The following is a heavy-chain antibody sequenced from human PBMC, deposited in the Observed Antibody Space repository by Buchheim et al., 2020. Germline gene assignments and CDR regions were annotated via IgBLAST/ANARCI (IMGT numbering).Heavy chain of an antibody. V-gene: IGHV4-30-4*01. CDR1: GGSISSGDYY. CDR2: IYYSGST. Sequence: QVQLQESGPGLVKPSQTLSLTCTVSGGSISSGDYYWSWIRQPPGKGLEWIGYIYYSGSTYYNPSLKSRVTISVDTSKNQFSLKLSSVTAADTAVYYCARVPTFITIFGVVIIGYYGMDVWGQGTT. J-gene: IGHJ6*02. CDR3: ARVPTFITIFGVVIIGYYGMDV. D-gene: IGHD3-3*01.